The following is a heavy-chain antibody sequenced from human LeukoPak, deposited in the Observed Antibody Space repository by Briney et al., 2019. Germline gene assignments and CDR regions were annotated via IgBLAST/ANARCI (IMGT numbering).Heavy chain of an antibody. J-gene: IGHJ4*02. CDR3: AREIRGWEETRCVDY. D-gene: IGHD1-26*01. V-gene: IGHV3-33*01. Sequence: PGRSLRLSCAASGFTFSSYGMHWVRQAPGKGLEWVAVIWYDGSNKYYADSVKGRFTISRDNSKNTLYLQMNSLRAEDTAVYYCAREIRGWEETRCVDYWGQGTLVTVSS. CDR2: IWYDGSNK. CDR1: GFTFSSYG.